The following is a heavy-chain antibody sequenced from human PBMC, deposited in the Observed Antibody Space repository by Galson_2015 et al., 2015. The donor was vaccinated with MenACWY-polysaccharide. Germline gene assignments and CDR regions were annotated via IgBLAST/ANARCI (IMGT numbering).Heavy chain of an antibody. Sequence: PALVKRTQALTLACTFSGFSLSTTGTRVSWIRQPPGQALEWLARLGWNDGKFYSTSLKTRLTISKDTSKNQVVLTMSNMDPVDTATYYCTRTAAAGQGYFDYWGQGTQVTVSS. V-gene: IGHV2-70*04. CDR3: TRTAAAGQGYFDY. CDR1: GFSLSTTGTR. J-gene: IGHJ4*03. D-gene: IGHD6-13*01. CDR2: LGWNDGK.